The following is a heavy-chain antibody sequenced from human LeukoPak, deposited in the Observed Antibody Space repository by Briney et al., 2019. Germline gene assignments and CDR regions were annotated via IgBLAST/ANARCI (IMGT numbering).Heavy chain of an antibody. Sequence: GGSLRLSCAASGFTFSSYAMSWVRQAPGKGLEWVSSISGSGGSTDYADSMKGRFTISRDNSKNTVYLQMNSLRAEDTAVYYCAKVGDITIFGVVDYWGQGTLVTVSS. CDR1: GFTFSSYA. D-gene: IGHD3-3*01. CDR2: ISGSGGST. J-gene: IGHJ4*02. CDR3: AKVGDITIFGVVDY. V-gene: IGHV3-23*01.